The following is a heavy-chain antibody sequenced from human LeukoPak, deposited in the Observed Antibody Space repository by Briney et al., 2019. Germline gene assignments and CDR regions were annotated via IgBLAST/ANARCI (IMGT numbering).Heavy chain of an antibody. CDR1: GGSFSGYY. J-gene: IGHJ6*04. CDR3: ARGLRTRRQPPRHYGMDV. Sequence: SETLSLTCAVYGGSFSGYYWSWIRQPPGKGLEWIGEINHSGSTNYNPSLKSRVTISVDTSKNQFSLKLSSVTAADTAVYYCARGLRTRRQPPRHYGMDVWGKGTTVTVSS. V-gene: IGHV4-34*01. CDR2: INHSGST. D-gene: IGHD1/OR15-1a*01.